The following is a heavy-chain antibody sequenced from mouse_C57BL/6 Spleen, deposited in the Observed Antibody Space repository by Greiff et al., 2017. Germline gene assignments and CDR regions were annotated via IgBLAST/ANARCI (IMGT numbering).Heavy chain of an antibody. CDR1: GYTFTSYW. J-gene: IGHJ4*01. CDR2: IDPSDSET. D-gene: IGHD2-5*01. Sequence: QVQLQQPGAELVRPGSSVKLSCKASGYTFTSYWMHWVKQRPIQGLEWIGNIDPSDSETHYNQKFKDKATLTVDKSSSTAYMQLSSLTSEDSAVYYWARDSNGGNAMDDWGQGTSVTVSS. CDR3: ARDSNGGNAMDD. V-gene: IGHV1-52*01.